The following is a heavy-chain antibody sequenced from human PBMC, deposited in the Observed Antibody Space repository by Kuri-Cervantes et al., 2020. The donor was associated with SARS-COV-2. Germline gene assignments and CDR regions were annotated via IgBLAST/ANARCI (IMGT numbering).Heavy chain of an antibody. CDR1: GYIFTSYW. V-gene: IGHV5-10-1*01. Sequence: GGSLRLSCKGSGYIFTSYWISWVRQMPGKGLEWMGRIDPSDSETNYSPSFEGHVTMSVDKSINTAYPQWSSLKASDTAMYYCATRYGHSFAYGYWGQGSLVTVSS. CDR3: ATRYGHSFAYGY. CDR2: IDPSDSET. D-gene: IGHD5-18*01. J-gene: IGHJ4*02.